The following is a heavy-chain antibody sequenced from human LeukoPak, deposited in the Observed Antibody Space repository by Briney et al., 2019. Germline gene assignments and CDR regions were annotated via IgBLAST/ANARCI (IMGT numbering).Heavy chain of an antibody. CDR2: ISGSGDTT. Sequence: PGGSLRLSCAASGFTFSNYAMTWVRQAPGKGLEWVSVISGSGDTTNYADSVTGRFTVSRDNSKNTLYLQMNSLRVEDTALYYCAKEARDYGDYVAHFQHWGQGTLVTVSS. J-gene: IGHJ1*01. CDR1: GFTFSNYA. V-gene: IGHV3-23*01. D-gene: IGHD4-17*01. CDR3: AKEARDYGDYVAHFQH.